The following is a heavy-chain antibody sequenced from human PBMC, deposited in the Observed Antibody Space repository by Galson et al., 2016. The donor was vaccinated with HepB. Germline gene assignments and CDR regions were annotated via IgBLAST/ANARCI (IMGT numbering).Heavy chain of an antibody. V-gene: IGHV3-9*01. Sequence: SLRLSCAVSGFAFDDYAMHWVRQAPGKGLEWVSGVSWNSDEVDYADSVRGRFTISRDNAKKSLYLQMSTLRPEDTALYYCAKDISSNIAPTYSDYHGMYVWGKGTTVTVSS. D-gene: IGHD3-9*01. CDR3: AKDISSNIAPTYSDYHGMYV. CDR2: VSWNSDEV. J-gene: IGHJ6*04. CDR1: GFAFDDYA.